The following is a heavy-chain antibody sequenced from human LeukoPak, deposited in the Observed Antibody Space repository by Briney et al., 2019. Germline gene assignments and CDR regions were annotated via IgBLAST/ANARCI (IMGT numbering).Heavy chain of an antibody. Sequence: GASVKVSCKGSVYTLTELSMHSGRQAPVKGLEWMGGFDPEDGETIYAQKCQGRVTMTEDTSTYTAYMALSRLRSEDTAVYYCAREQQPRDYWGQGTLVTVSS. D-gene: IGHD6-13*01. V-gene: IGHV1-24*01. CDR3: AREQQPRDY. CDR2: FDPEDGET. J-gene: IGHJ4*02. CDR1: VYTLTELS.